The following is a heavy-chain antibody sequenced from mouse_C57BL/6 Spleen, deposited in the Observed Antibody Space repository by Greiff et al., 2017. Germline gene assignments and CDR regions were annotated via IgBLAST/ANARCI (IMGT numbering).Heavy chain of an antibody. V-gene: IGHV1-15*01. D-gene: IGHD2-1*01. Sequence: QVQLKQSGAELVRPGASVTLSCKASGYTFTDYEMHWVKQTPVHGLEWIGAIDPETGGTAYNQKFKGKAILTADKSSSTAYMELRSLTSEDSAVYYCTSIYYGNFFDYWGQGTTLTVSS. CDR1: GYTFTDYE. J-gene: IGHJ2*01. CDR3: TSIYYGNFFDY. CDR2: IDPETGGT.